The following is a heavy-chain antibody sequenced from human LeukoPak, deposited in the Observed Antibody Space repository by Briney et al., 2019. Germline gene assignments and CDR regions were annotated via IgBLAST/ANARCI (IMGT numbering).Heavy chain of an antibody. CDR1: GFTFSSYW. CDR2: INSDGSST. CDR3: LVQCSGGSCPFFDY. J-gene: IGHJ4*02. Sequence: GGSLRLSCAASGFTFSSYWMHWVRQAPGKGLVWVSRINSDGSSTSYADSVKGRFTISRDNAKNTLYLQMNSLRAEDTAVYYCLVQCSGGSCPFFDYWGQGTLVTVSS. D-gene: IGHD2-15*01. V-gene: IGHV3-74*01.